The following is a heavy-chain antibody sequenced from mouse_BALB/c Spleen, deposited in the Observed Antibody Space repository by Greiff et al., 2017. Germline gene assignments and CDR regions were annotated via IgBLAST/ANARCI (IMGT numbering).Heavy chain of an antibody. CDR2: IYPGSGNT. V-gene: IGHV1-63*01. CDR3: ARRVQEAMDY. J-gene: IGHJ4*01. CDR1: GYAFTNYW. Sequence: VQLQQSGAELVRPGTSVKISCKASGYAFTNYWLGWVKQRPGHGLEWIGDIYPGSGNTYYNEKFKGKATLTADKSSSTAYMQLSSLTSEDSAVYFCARRVQEAMDYWGQGTSVTVSS.